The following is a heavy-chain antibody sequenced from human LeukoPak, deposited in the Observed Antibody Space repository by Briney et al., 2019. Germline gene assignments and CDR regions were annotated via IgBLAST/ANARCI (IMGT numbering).Heavy chain of an antibody. J-gene: IGHJ4*02. CDR1: GFTFSDYA. CDR2: ISPDGSDT. V-gene: IGHV3-23*01. Sequence: QPGGPLRLSCTASGFTFSDYAMTWVCQAPGKGLEWVSAISPDGSDTKYAGSVKGRSTISRDNSKKTLFLQMNSLRVEDTAVYYCTKDWSADYWGQGTLVTVSS. CDR3: TKDWSADY.